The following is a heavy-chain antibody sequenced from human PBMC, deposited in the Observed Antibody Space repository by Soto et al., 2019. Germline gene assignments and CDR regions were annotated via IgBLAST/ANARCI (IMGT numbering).Heavy chain of an antibody. CDR2: IIPIFGTA. CDR3: AIGAIQLWLGLLYYYDGMDV. Sequence: QVQPVQSGAEVKKPGSSVKVSCKASGGTFSSYAISWVRQAPGQGLEWMGGIIPIFGTANYAQKFQGRVTITADESTSTAYMELSSLRSEDTAVYYCAIGAIQLWLGLLYYYDGMDVWGQGTTLTVSS. V-gene: IGHV1-69*01. D-gene: IGHD5-18*01. CDR1: GGTFSSYA. J-gene: IGHJ6*02.